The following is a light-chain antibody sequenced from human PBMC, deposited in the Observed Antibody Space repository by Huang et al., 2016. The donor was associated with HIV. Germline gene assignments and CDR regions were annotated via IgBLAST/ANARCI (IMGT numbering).Light chain of an antibody. J-gene: IGKJ1*01. CDR1: QTIYSY. Sequence: DIQMTQSPSSLSASVGDRVTITCLASQTIYSYLKWYQQKPGKAAKLLIYAGSSLQSEVSSRFSGSGSGTDFSLTITSLQPEDFATYYCQQSHNMPWTFGQGTKVEIK. CDR2: AGS. V-gene: IGKV1-39*01. CDR3: QQSHNMPWT.